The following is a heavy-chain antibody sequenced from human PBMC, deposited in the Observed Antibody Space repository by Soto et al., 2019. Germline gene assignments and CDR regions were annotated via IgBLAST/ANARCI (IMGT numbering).Heavy chain of an antibody. CDR3: ARGRIQLWLGVFDY. CDR2: INHSGST. D-gene: IGHD5-18*01. CDR1: GGSFSGYY. V-gene: IGHV4-34*01. Sequence: SETLSLTCAVYGGSFSGYYWSWIRQPPGKGLEWIGEINHSGSTNYNPSLKSRVTISVDTSKNQFPLKLSSVTAADTAVYYCARGRIQLWLGVFDYWGQGTLVTVSS. J-gene: IGHJ4*02.